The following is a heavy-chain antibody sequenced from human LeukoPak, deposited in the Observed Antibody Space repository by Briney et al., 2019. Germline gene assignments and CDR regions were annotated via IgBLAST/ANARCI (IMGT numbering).Heavy chain of an antibody. CDR3: ARHAVSAYYYGSGSYGGGRNWFDP. CDR2: IYYSGST. Sequence: SETLSLTCTVSGGSISSYYGSWIRQPPGKGLEWIGYIYYSGSTNYNPSLKSRVTISVDTSKNQFSLMLSSVTAADTAVYYCARHAVSAYYYGSGSYGGGRNWFDPWGQGTLVTVSS. J-gene: IGHJ5*02. CDR1: GGSISSYY. D-gene: IGHD3-10*01. V-gene: IGHV4-59*08.